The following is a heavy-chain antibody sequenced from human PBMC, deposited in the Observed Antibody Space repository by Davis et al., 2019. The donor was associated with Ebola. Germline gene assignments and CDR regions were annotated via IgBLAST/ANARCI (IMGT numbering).Heavy chain of an antibody. CDR3: ARLEYYDSSGYLFDY. J-gene: IGHJ4*02. D-gene: IGHD3-22*01. Sequence: MPSETLSLTCTVSDASVSSCYWSWIRQPPGKGLEWIGYIYYSGSTNYNPSLKSRVTISVDTSKNQFSLKLSSVTAADTAVYYCARLEYYDSSGYLFDYWGQGTLVTVSS. CDR1: DASVSSCY. CDR2: IYYSGST. V-gene: IGHV4-59*08.